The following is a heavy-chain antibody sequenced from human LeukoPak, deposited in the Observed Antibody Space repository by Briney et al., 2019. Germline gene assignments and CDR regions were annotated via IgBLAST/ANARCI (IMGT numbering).Heavy chain of an antibody. CDR2: IKQDGSEK. CDR3: ARRHHFGFLDS. CDR1: GVMFPSYW. J-gene: IGHJ4*02. Sequence: GGSLRLSCAASGVMFPSYWMTWVRQAPGKGLEWGANIKQDGSEKYYVDSVKGRFTISRDNANNSVYLQMNSLRAEDTAVYYCARRHHFGFLDSWGQGTLVTVSS. V-gene: IGHV3-7*04. D-gene: IGHD3-10*01.